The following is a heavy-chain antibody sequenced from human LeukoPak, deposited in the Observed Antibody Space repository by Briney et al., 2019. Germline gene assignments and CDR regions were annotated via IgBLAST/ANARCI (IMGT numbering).Heavy chain of an antibody. D-gene: IGHD2-8*01. Sequence: GGSLRLSGAAPEFTFTSYALSWVGQAPGKGPKWVPPINSADNVEYYTDSVRGRFTMSRDNAKDLLYLQMNSLRDEDTAVYYCARDTVNGPFVISLDLWGQGVLVTVSS. J-gene: IGHJ5*02. CDR1: EFTFTSYA. V-gene: IGHV3-21*06. CDR3: ARDTVNGPFVISLDL. CDR2: INSADNVE.